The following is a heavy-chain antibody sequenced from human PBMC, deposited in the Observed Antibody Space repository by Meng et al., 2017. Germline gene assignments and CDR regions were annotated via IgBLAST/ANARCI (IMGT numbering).Heavy chain of an antibody. V-gene: IGHV1-69*06. Sequence: QGQLWQSGAEVKKPGSSVKVSCKASGGTFSSYAISWVRQAPGQGLEWMGGIIPIFGTANYAQKFQGRVTITADKSTSTAYMELSSLRSEDTAVYYCARDKRPSSSWYGNWFDPWGQGTLVTVSS. CDR2: IIPIFGTA. J-gene: IGHJ5*02. CDR3: ARDKRPSSSWYGNWFDP. D-gene: IGHD6-13*01. CDR1: GGTFSSYA.